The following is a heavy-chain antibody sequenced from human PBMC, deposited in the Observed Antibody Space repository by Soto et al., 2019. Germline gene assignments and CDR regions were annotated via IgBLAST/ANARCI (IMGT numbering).Heavy chain of an antibody. CDR3: ARTELKSGWFDP. Sequence: QVQLVQSGAEVKKPGSSVKVSCKASGGTFSSYAISWVRQAPGQGLEWMGGIIPIFGTANYAQNFQGRVTITAGEATSTAYMELSSLRSEDTAVYYCARTELKSGWFDPWGQGTLVTVSS. J-gene: IGHJ5*02. D-gene: IGHD1-7*01. CDR1: GGTFSSYA. CDR2: IIPIFGTA. V-gene: IGHV1-69*01.